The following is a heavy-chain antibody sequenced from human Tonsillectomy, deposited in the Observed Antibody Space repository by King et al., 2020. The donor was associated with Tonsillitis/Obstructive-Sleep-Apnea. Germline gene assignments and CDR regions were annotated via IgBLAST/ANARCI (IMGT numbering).Heavy chain of an antibody. V-gene: IGHV3-30*04. D-gene: IGHD2-21*01. Sequence: VQLVESGGGVVQPGRSLRLSCAASGFTFSNYAIHWVRQAPGKGLEWVAVISYDGSNKYCADSVKGRFTISRDNSKNTLYLQMNSLRAEDTAVYYCARGDGIVVVIASSFDYWGQGTLVTVSS. J-gene: IGHJ4*02. CDR2: ISYDGSNK. CDR3: ARGDGIVVVIASSFDY. CDR1: GFTFSNYA.